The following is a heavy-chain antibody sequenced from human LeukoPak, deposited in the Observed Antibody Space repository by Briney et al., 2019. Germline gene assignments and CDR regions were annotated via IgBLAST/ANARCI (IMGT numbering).Heavy chain of an antibody. CDR1: GGSISSSSYY. CDR2: INHSGST. V-gene: IGHV4-39*07. CDR3: ARAAGHGRFLEWSYYVDGFDY. Sequence: PSETLSLTCTVSGGSISSSSYYWGWIRQPPGKGLEWIGEINHSGSTNYNPSLKSRVTISVDTSKTQFSLKLSSVTAADTAVYYCARAAGHGRFLEWSYYVDGFDYWGQGTLVTVSS. J-gene: IGHJ4*02. D-gene: IGHD3-3*01.